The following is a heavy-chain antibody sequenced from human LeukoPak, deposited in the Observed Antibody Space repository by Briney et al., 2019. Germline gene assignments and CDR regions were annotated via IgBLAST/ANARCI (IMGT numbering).Heavy chain of an antibody. J-gene: IGHJ4*02. Sequence: ASVKVSCKASGGTFSSYAISWVRQAPGQGLEWMGGIIPIFGTANYAQKFQGRVTITTDESTSTAYMELSSLRSEDTAVYYCARSELTIFGVVIAGFDYWGQGTLVTVSS. D-gene: IGHD3-3*01. V-gene: IGHV1-69*05. CDR1: GGTFSSYA. CDR2: IIPIFGTA. CDR3: ARSELTIFGVVIAGFDY.